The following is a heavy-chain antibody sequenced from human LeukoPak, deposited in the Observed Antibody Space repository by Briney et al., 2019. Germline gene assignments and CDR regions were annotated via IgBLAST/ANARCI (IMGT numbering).Heavy chain of an antibody. D-gene: IGHD3-16*01. CDR2: IGGRGGST. J-gene: IGHJ5*02. CDR1: GFTFSSFT. Sequence: GGSLRLSCAASGFTFSSFTMTWVRQAPGKGLEWVSAIGGRGGSTYYADFLEGRFTIARDNSKDMVYLQMNSLKVEDTAIYYCGKEGGAWGQGTKGTVSS. CDR3: GKEGGA. V-gene: IGHV3-23*01.